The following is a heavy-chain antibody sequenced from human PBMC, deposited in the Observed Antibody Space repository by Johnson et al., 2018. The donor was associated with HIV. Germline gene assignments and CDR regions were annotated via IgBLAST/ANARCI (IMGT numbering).Heavy chain of an antibody. CDR2: ISYDGSNK. J-gene: IGHJ3*02. Sequence: QMQLVESGGGVVRPGGSLRLSCAASGFTFDDDGMSWVRQVPGKGLEWVACISYDGSNKHYAGSVKGRFTISRDNSKNTLYLQMNSLRSEDTAVYSCARELVRYAFDIWGQGTMVTVSS. V-gene: IGHV3-30*03. D-gene: IGHD6-6*01. CDR3: ARELVRYAFDI. CDR1: GFTFDDDG.